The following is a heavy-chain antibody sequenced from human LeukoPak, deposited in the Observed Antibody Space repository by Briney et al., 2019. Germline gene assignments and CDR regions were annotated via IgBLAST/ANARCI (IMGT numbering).Heavy chain of an antibody. CDR3: ARHYIPDYSFVY. Sequence: TSETLSLTCPVSGGSISNYYWSWIRQPPGRGLEWDGYIYSTGSTNYNPSLKSRVTISVDTSKNQFSLNVSSVTAADTAVYYCARHYIPDYSFVYWGQGTLVTVSS. D-gene: IGHD2-15*01. V-gene: IGHV4-59*08. J-gene: IGHJ4*02. CDR1: GGSISNYY. CDR2: IYSTGST.